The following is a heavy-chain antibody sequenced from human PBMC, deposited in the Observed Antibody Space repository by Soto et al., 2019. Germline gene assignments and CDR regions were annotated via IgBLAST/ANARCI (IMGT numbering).Heavy chain of an antibody. Sequence: EVQLVESGGGLVQSGGPLRLSCAASGFTFSSHDMHWVRQATGKGLEWVSTIGTAGDTYYPGSAKGRFTISRENAKNSLYLQMNSRRAGDTAVYYCARGRLSGYYYMDLWGKGTTVTVSS. CDR1: GFTFSSHD. V-gene: IGHV3-13*01. D-gene: IGHD3-10*01. J-gene: IGHJ6*03. CDR2: IGTAGDT. CDR3: ARGRLSGYYYMDL.